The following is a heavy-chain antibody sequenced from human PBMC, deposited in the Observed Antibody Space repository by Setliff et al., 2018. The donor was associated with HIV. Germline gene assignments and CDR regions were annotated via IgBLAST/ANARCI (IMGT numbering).Heavy chain of an antibody. CDR3: ASFVFRDSTDEYYRPPGDHPLYYFDY. Sequence: SETLSLTCAVYNGSFSAYYWAWIRQPPGKGLEWIGEINHGGSATYNPSLTGRVGISVDTSKNQFSLKMIAVTAADAAVYYCASFVFRDSTDEYYRPPGDHPLYYFDYWAQGTLVTVSS. CDR1: NGSFSAYY. CDR2: INHGGSA. D-gene: IGHD3-10*01. J-gene: IGHJ4*02. V-gene: IGHV4-34*01.